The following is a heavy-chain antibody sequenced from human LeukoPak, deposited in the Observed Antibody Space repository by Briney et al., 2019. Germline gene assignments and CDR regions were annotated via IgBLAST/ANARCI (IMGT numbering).Heavy chain of an antibody. Sequence: PGGSLRLSCAASGSTFSSYWMSWVRQAPGKGLEWVANIKQDGSEKYYVDSVKGRFTISRDNAKNSLYLQMNSLRAEDTAVYYCARDRVAGSGSYYYYYYGMDVWGQGTTVTVSS. CDR2: IKQDGSEK. J-gene: IGHJ6*02. CDR3: ARDRVAGSGSYYYYYYGMDV. V-gene: IGHV3-7*01. D-gene: IGHD3-10*01. CDR1: GSTFSSYW.